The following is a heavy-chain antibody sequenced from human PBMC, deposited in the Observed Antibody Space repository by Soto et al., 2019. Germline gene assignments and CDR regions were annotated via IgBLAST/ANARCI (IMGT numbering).Heavy chain of an antibody. CDR3: ARAGGFYFDF. D-gene: IGHD3-10*01. CDR2: IYYSGST. V-gene: IGHV4-59*01. Sequence: QVQLQESGPGLVKPSETLSLTCTVSGGSISSYYWSWIRQPPGKGLEWIGYIYYSGSTNYNPSLKSRVTISVDTSKNQFSLKLSSVTAADTAVYYCARAGGFYFDFWARGILVTVSS. CDR1: GGSISSYY. J-gene: IGHJ4*02.